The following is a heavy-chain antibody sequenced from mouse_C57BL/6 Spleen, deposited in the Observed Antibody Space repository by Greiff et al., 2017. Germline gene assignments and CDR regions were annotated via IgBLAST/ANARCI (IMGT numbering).Heavy chain of an antibody. J-gene: IGHJ1*03. CDR3: TQRAYWDCEGYFDG. CDR1: GYTFTDYE. V-gene: IGHV1-15*01. D-gene: IGHD4-1*01. Sequence: VQLQQSGAELVRPGASVTLSCKASGYTFTDYEMHWVKQTPVQGLEWIGAIDPETGGTAYNQKFKGKAILTADKSSSTAYMELRSLTSEDSAVYYCTQRAYWDCEGYFDGWGTGTTVTVSS. CDR2: IDPETGGT.